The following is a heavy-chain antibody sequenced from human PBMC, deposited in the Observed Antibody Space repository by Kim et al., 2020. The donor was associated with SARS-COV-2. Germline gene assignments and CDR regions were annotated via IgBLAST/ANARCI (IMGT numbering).Heavy chain of an antibody. CDR3: ARDPPLLWFGVVRGPGAFDI. CDR1: GGSFTGCY. V-gene: IGHV4-34*01. CDR2: INPSGST. D-gene: IGHD3-10*01. J-gene: IGHJ3*02. Sequence: SETRSLTCAFYGGSFTGCYLIVSRQPPGQGLVWVGEINPSGSTPYNHSLKSRVTISVDTSKNQFSLKLSSVTAAYTAVYYCARDPPLLWFGVVRGPGAFDIWGRVTMVPVSS.